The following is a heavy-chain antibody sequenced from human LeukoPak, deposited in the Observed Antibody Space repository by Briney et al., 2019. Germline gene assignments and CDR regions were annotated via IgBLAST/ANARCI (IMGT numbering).Heavy chain of an antibody. J-gene: IGHJ4*02. Sequence: GGSLRLSCAASGFTFSSYAMSWVRQAPGKGLEWVSAISGSGGSTYHADSVKGRFTISRDNSKNTLYLQMNSLRAEDTAVYYCAKHYQLLYRFDYWGQGTLVTVSS. V-gene: IGHV3-23*01. CDR2: ISGSGGST. CDR3: AKHYQLLYRFDY. CDR1: GFTFSSYA. D-gene: IGHD2-2*02.